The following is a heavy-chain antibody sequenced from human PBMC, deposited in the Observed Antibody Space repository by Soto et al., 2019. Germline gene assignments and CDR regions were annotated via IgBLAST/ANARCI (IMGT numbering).Heavy chain of an antibody. CDR2: IDWDDDK. Sequence: SGPTLVNPTHTLTLTCTFSGFSLSTSGMCVSWIRQPPGKALEWLALIDWDDDKYYSTSLKTRLTISKDTSKNQVVLTMTNMDPVDTATYYCARIMVIAVAGEYYYYYGMDVWGQGTTVTVSS. CDR3: ARIMVIAVAGEYYYYYGMDV. CDR1: GFSLSTSGMC. D-gene: IGHD6-19*01. J-gene: IGHJ6*02. V-gene: IGHV2-70*01.